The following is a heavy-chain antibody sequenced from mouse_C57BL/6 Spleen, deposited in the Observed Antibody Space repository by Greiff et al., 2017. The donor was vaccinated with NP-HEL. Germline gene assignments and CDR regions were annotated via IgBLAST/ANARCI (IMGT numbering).Heavy chain of an antibody. Sequence: QVQLQQSGAELVKPGASVKLSCKASGYTFTSYWMQWVKQRPGQGLEWIGETDPSDSYTNYNQKFKGKATLTVDTSSSTAYMQLSSLTSEDSAVYYCASITTVVANYFDYWGQGTTLTVSS. CDR2: TDPSDSYT. D-gene: IGHD1-1*01. V-gene: IGHV1-50*01. CDR1: GYTFTSYW. CDR3: ASITTVVANYFDY. J-gene: IGHJ2*01.